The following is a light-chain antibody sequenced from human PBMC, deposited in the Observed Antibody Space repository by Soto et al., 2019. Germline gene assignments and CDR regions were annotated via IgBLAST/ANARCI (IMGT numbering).Light chain of an antibody. CDR3: CSYAGSSIFYV. Sequence: QCVLTQPASVSGSPGQSTTISCTGTSSDVGSYNLVSWYQQHPGKAPKLMIYEVSKRPSGVSNRFSGSKSGNTASLTISGLQAEDEADYYCCSYAGSSIFYVFGTGTKVTVL. J-gene: IGLJ1*01. V-gene: IGLV2-23*02. CDR2: EVS. CDR1: SSDVGSYNL.